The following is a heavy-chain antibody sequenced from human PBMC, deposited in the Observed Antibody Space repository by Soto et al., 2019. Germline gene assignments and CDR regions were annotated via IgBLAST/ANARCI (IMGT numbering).Heavy chain of an antibody. CDR1: GLTFSGSA. CDR3: SANDHDDHTNFDQ. V-gene: IGHV3-73*01. CDR2: IRKKANNYAT. J-gene: IGHJ4*02. Sequence: EVQLVESGGGLVQPGGSLKLSCAVSGLTFSGSAMHWVRQASGKGLEWVGHIRKKANNYATAYAASVKGRFTISRDDSKNTAYLQMNSLKTEDTAVYYCSANDHDDHTNFDQWGQVTVVTVSS. D-gene: IGHD3-16*01.